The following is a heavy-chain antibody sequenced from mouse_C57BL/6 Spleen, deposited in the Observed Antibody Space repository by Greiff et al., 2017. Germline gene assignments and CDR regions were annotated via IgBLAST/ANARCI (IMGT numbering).Heavy chain of an antibody. J-gene: IGHJ2*01. V-gene: IGHV1-78*01. Sequence: VPLQQSDAELVTPGASVKISCKVSGYTFTDPSLHWMKQRPEQGLAWIGYIYPRDGRTKYYEKFQGKATVTADKSSSTAYMQLNSLTSEDSAVYYCARGAIMRPFDYWGQGTTLTVSS. CDR3: ARGAIMRPFDY. CDR1: GYTFTDPS. CDR2: IYPRDGRT.